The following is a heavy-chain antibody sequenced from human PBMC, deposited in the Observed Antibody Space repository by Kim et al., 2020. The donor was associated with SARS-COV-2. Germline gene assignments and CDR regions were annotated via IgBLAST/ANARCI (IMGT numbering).Heavy chain of an antibody. V-gene: IGHV5-51*01. CDR3: ARHDDGEGFDY. Sequence: TTYSPSFQGQVTISADKSISTAYLQWSSLKASDTAMYYCARHDDGEGFDYWGQGTLVTVSS. J-gene: IGHJ4*02. CDR2: T. D-gene: IGHD3-10*01.